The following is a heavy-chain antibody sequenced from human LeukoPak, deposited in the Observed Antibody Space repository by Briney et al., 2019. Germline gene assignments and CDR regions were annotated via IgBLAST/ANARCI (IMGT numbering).Heavy chain of an antibody. CDR1: GFTFSSYG. J-gene: IGHJ6*02. Sequence: GGSLRLSCAASGFTFSSYGMHWVRQAPGKGLEWVAVISYDGSNKYYADSVKGRFTISRDNSKNTLYLQMNSLRAEDTAVYYCARDPSRYCSSTSCRHYYYYGMDVWGQGTTVTVSS. D-gene: IGHD2-2*01. V-gene: IGHV3-30*03. CDR2: ISYDGSNK. CDR3: ARDPSRYCSSTSCRHYYYYGMDV.